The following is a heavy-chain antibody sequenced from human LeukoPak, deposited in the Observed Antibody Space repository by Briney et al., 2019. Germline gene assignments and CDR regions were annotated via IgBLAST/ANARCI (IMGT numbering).Heavy chain of an antibody. V-gene: IGHV1-69*13. CDR2: IIPIFGTA. J-gene: IGHJ3*02. Sequence: SVKVSCKASGGTFSSYAISWVRQAPGQGLEWMGGIIPIFGTANYAQKFQGRVTITADESTSTAYMELGSLRSEDTAVYYCARVKMLGYCSSTSCWQDAFDIWGQGTMVTVSS. CDR1: GGTFSSYA. CDR3: ARVKMLGYCSSTSCWQDAFDI. D-gene: IGHD2-2*01.